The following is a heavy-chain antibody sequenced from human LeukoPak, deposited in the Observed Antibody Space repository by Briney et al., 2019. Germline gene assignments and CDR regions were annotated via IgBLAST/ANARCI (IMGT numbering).Heavy chain of an antibody. J-gene: IGHJ4*02. CDR3: ARGWFGELVYFDY. V-gene: IGHV3-7*01. CDR2: IKRDGSEK. D-gene: IGHD3-10*01. Sequence: GGSLRLSCAASGFTFSTYWMSWVRQAPGKGLEWVANIKRDGSEKHYVDSVKGRFTISRDNAKNSLYLQMNSLGAEDTAVYYCARGWFGELVYFDYWGQGTLVTVSS. CDR1: GFTFSTYW.